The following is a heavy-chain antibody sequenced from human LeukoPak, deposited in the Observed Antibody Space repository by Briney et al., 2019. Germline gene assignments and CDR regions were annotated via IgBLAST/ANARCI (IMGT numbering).Heavy chain of an antibody. CDR1: GGSISSYY. CDR3: ARAGYSSSWYDSPYYFDY. J-gene: IGHJ4*02. CDR2: IYTSVST. Sequence: PSETLSLTCTVSGGSISSYYWSWTGQPAGKGLEWIGRIYTSVSTNYNPSLKSRVTMSVDTSKNQFSLKLSSVTAADTAVYYCARAGYSSSWYDSPYYFDYWGQGTLVTVSS. D-gene: IGHD6-13*01. V-gene: IGHV4-4*07.